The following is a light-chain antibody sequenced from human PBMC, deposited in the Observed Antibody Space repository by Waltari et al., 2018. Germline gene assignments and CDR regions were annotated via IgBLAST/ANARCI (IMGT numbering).Light chain of an antibody. J-gene: IGKJ1*01. CDR2: LGS. V-gene: IGKV2-28*01. CDR1: QSILHSNGYNY. Sequence: DIVVTQSPLSLPVTPGEPASISCRSSQSILHSNGYNYLDWYLQKPGQSPQLLIYLGSNRASGVPDRFSGTGSGTDFTLKINRVQAEDVGVYYCMQSLQALWTFGQGTKVEIK. CDR3: MQSLQALWT.